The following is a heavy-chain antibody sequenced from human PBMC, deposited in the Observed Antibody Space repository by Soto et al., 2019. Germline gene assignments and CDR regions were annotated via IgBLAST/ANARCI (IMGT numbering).Heavy chain of an antibody. CDR3: ASQSSGGGAFDI. J-gene: IGHJ3*02. Sequence: SVKVSCKASGGTFSIYAISWVVRSPGQGLDGMGGIIPIFGTANYAQKFQGRVTITADKSTSTAYMELSSLRSEDTAVYYCASQSSGGGAFDIWGQGTMVTVSS. D-gene: IGHD2-15*01. V-gene: IGHV1-69*06. CDR1: GGTFSIYA. CDR2: IIPIFGTA.